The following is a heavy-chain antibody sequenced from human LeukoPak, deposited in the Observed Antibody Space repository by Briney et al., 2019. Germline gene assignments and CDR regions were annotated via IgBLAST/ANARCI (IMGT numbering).Heavy chain of an antibody. V-gene: IGHV4-4*07. CDR3: ARSAFLVTAPGLYYFDY. J-gene: IGHJ4*02. Sequence: SETLSLTCTVSGDSISSYYWSWIRQPAGKGLEWIGHIYNSGSTNYNPSLKGRVTMSVATSKNQSSLHLSSVTAADTAVYYCARSAFLVTAPGLYYFDYWGQGTLVAVSS. CDR2: IYNSGST. D-gene: IGHD6-13*01. CDR1: GDSISSYY.